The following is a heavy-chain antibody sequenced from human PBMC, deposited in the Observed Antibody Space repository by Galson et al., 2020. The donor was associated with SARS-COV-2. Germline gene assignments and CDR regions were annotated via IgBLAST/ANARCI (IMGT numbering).Heavy chain of an antibody. Sequence: SETLSLTCAVYGGSFSGYYWSWIRQPPGKGLEWIGEINHSGSTNYNPSLKSRVTISVDTSKNQFSLKLSSVTAADTAVYYCARVGWAGVADYWGQGTLVTVSS. CDR3: ARVGWAGVADY. CDR1: GGSFSGYY. D-gene: IGHD1-26*01. V-gene: IGHV4-34*01. CDR2: INHSGST. J-gene: IGHJ4*02.